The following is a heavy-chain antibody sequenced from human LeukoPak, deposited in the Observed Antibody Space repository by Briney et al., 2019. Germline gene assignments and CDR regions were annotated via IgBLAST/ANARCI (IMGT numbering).Heavy chain of an antibody. CDR2: INHSGST. CDR3: ATRGRRDAFDV. V-gene: IGHV4-34*01. J-gene: IGHJ3*01. CDR1: GVSFSGYY. Sequence: PSETLSLTCAVYGVSFSGYYWSWIRQPPGKGLEWIGEINHSGSTNYNPSLKSRVTISVDTSKNQFSLKLSSVTAADTAVYYCATRGRRDAFDVWGQGTMVTVSS.